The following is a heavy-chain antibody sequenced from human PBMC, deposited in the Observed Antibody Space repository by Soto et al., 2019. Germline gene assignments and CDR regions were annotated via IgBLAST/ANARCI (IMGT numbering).Heavy chain of an antibody. CDR2: INAGNGNT. D-gene: IGHD3-3*01. Sequence: QVQLVQSGAEVKKPWASVKVSCKASGYTFTSYAMHWVRQAPGQMREWMGWINAGNGNTKYSQKFQGRVTITRDTSASTAYRELSSLRSEDTAVYYCARTSGYYSYDYCGQGTLGTVSS. CDR1: GYTFTSYA. V-gene: IGHV1-3*01. CDR3: ARTSGYYSYDY. J-gene: IGHJ4*02.